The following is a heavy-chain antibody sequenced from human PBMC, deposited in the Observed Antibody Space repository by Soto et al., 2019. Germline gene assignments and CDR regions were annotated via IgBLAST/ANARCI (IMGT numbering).Heavy chain of an antibody. Sequence: QVQLVESGGGVDQPGRSLRLSCAASGFPFSTYGMDWVRQAPGKGLVWVAVIWSDGGNKYYADSVKGRFTISRDNSKNLMYLQMTSLRAEDTAVYYCASRSPALDYWGQGTLVTVSS. J-gene: IGHJ4*02. CDR3: ASRSPALDY. V-gene: IGHV3-33*01. CDR1: GFPFSTYG. CDR2: IWSDGGNK. D-gene: IGHD2-2*01.